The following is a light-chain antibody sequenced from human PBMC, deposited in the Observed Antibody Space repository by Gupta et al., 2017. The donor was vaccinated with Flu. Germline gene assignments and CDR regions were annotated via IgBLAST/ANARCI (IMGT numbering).Light chain of an antibody. CDR1: QSVSSY. CDR3: QQRSNWLT. Sequence: EIVLTQSPATLSLSPGERATLSCRASQSVSSYLAWYQQKPGQAPRLLIYDASNRATGIPARFSGSGAGTDFTLTSSSREHEDCAVYYGQQRSNWLTFGGGTKVEIK. CDR2: DAS. J-gene: IGKJ4*01. V-gene: IGKV3-11*01.